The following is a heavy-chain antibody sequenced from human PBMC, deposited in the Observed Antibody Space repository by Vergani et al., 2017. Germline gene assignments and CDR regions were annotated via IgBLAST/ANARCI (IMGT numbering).Heavy chain of an antibody. CDR2: IYSSGST. CDR1: GGSISSYY. D-gene: IGHD4-11*01. Sequence: QVQLQESGPGLVKPSETLSLTCTVSGGSISSYYWSWIRQPPGKGLEWIGYIYSSGSTNYNPSLKSRVTISVDTSKNQFSLKLSSVTAAATAVYYCARAKIEPTVILRYYFDYWGQGTLVTVSS. V-gene: IGHV4-59*13. CDR3: ARAKIEPTVILRYYFDY. J-gene: IGHJ4*02.